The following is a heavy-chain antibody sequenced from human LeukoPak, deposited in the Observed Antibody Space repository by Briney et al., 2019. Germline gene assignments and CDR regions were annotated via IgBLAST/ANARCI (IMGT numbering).Heavy chain of an antibody. Sequence: GASVKVSCKASGYTFTGYYMHWVRQAPGQGLEWMGWINPNSGGTNYAQKFQGRVTMTRDTSISTAYMELSRLRSDDTAVYYCARGGPPQLELHLLDYWGQGTLVTVSS. CDR1: GYTFTGYY. V-gene: IGHV1-2*02. CDR3: ARGGPPQLELHLLDY. CDR2: INPNSGGT. J-gene: IGHJ4*02. D-gene: IGHD1-7*01.